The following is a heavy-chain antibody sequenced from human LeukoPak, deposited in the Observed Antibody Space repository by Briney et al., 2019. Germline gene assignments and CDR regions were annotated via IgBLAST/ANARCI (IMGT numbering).Heavy chain of an antibody. CDR1: GGSISSGGYY. Sequence: SETLSLTCAVSGGSISSGGYYWSWIRQHPGKGLEWIGYIYYSGSTYYNPSLKSRVTISVDTSKNQFSLKLSSVTAADTAVYYCARDAYYYDSSGYYYFDYWGQGTLVAVSS. CDR3: ARDAYYYDSSGYYYFDY. CDR2: IYYSGST. V-gene: IGHV4-31*11. D-gene: IGHD3-22*01. J-gene: IGHJ4*02.